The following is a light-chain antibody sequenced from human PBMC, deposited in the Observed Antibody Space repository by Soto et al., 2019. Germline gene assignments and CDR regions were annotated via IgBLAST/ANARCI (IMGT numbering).Light chain of an antibody. J-gene: IGKJ2*01. V-gene: IGKV3-11*01. CDR3: QQYGPSPPYT. CDR2: DTS. CDR1: QSISNY. Sequence: EIVLTQSPATLSLSPGERATLSCRASQSISNYLAWYQHKPGQAPRLLIYDTSNRATGIPARFSGSGSGTDFTLTISSLEPEDFAVYYCQQYGPSPPYTFGQGTKLEIK.